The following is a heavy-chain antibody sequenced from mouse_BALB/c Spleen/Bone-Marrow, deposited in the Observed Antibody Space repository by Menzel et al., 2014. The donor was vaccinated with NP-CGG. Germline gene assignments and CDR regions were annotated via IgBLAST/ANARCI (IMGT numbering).Heavy chain of an antibody. Sequence: QDQLQQSGAELVRPGSSVKISCKASGYAFSVYWMNWVKQRPGLGLEWIGQIYPGDGDTNYNGKFKGRATLTADKSSNPAYMQLNSLTSEDSAVYFCARGGMSVGYCGQGTTLTVAS. CDR2: IYPGDGDT. CDR1: GYAFSVYW. CDR3: ARGGMSVGY. J-gene: IGHJ2*01. V-gene: IGHV1-80*01.